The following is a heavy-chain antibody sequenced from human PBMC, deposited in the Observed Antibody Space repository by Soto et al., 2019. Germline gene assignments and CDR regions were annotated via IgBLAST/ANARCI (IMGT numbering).Heavy chain of an antibody. CDR1: GGSISSVAFS. CDR2: IYHSGST. J-gene: IGHJ4*02. D-gene: IGHD4-4*01. V-gene: IGHV4-30-2*01. Sequence: PSETLSLTCTVSGGSISSVAFSWSWIRHRPGRGLEWIGYIYHSGSTYYIPSLRSRVAISMDRAKNQFSLHLSSVTAEDTAVYFCARVRYSDNWHGLIDFWGLGTLVTVSS. CDR3: ARVRYSDNWHGLIDF.